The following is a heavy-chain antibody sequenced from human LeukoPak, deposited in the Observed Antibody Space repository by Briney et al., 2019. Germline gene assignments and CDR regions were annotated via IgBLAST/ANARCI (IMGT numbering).Heavy chain of an antibody. J-gene: IGHJ4*02. Sequence: GGSLRLCCAASGFTFSRHAMHWVRQAPGKGLEWVAVISYEGSIKYYADSVKGRFTISRDNSKNTLYLQLNSLRSEDTAVYYCARVPAAGHFDYWGQGTLVTVSS. V-gene: IGHV3-30*04. CDR2: ISYEGSIK. CDR1: GFTFSRHA. D-gene: IGHD6-13*01. CDR3: ARVPAAGHFDY.